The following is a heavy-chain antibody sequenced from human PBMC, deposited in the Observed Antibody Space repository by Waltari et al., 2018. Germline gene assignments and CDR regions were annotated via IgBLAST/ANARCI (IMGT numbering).Heavy chain of an antibody. CDR3: AREKITYYDFWSGYSYYYYYGMDV. J-gene: IGHJ6*02. CDR1: GGSISSYY. CDR2: IYTSGST. Sequence: QVQLQESGPGLVKPSETLSLTCTVSGGSISSYYWSWIRQPAGKGLAWIGRIYTSGSTNYHPSLKSRVTMSVDTAKNQFSLKLSSVTAADTAVYYCAREKITYYDFWSGYSYYYYYGMDVWGQGTTVTVSS. D-gene: IGHD3-3*01. V-gene: IGHV4-4*07.